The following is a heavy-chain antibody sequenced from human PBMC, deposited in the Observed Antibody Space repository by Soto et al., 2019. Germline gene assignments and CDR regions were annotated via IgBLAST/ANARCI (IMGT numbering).Heavy chain of an antibody. J-gene: IGHJ5*02. Sequence: KTSETLSLTCTVSGGSISSSSYYWGWIRQPPGKGLEWIGSIYYSGSTYYNPSLKSRVTISVDTSKNQFSLKLSSVTAADTAVYYCASQFTIFGVGLSGHTHTNWFDPWGQGTLVTVSS. CDR3: ASQFTIFGVGLSGHTHTNWFDP. D-gene: IGHD3-3*01. CDR2: IYYSGST. V-gene: IGHV4-39*01. CDR1: GGSISSSSYY.